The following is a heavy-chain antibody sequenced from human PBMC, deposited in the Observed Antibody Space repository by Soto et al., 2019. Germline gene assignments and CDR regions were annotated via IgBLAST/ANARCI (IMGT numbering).Heavy chain of an antibody. J-gene: IGHJ4*02. V-gene: IGHV4-59*01. CDR3: ARGGTYPY. CDR1: GGSISSYY. D-gene: IGHD1-1*01. CDR2: IYYSGST. Sequence: SDTLSLTCTVSGGSISSYYWSWIRQPPGKGLEWIGYIYYSGSTNYNPSLKSRVTISVDTSKNQFSLKLSSVTAADTAVYYCARGGTYPYWGQGTLVTVS.